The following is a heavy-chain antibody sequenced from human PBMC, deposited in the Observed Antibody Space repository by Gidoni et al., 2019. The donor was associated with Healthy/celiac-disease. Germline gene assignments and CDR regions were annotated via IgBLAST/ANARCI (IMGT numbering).Heavy chain of an antibody. J-gene: IGHJ6*02. CDR1: GFTFSSYC. V-gene: IGHV3-30*18. CDR3: AKDMRRGRITIFGVVNAGMDV. D-gene: IGHD3-3*01. Sequence: QVQLVDSGGGVLQPGRSLRLSFAASGFTFSSYCMHWVRQAPGKGLEWVAVISYDGSNKYYAESVKGRFTISRDNSKNTLYLQMNSLRAGDTAVYYCAKDMRRGRITIFGVVNAGMDVWGQGTTVTVSS. CDR2: ISYDGSNK.